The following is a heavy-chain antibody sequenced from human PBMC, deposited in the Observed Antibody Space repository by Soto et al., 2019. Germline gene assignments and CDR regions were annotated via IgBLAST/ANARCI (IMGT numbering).Heavy chain of an antibody. J-gene: IGHJ4*02. CDR3: ARVQGNWNQIDN. V-gene: IGHV4-30-4*01. D-gene: IGHD1-1*01. CDR2: MNHIGST. CDR1: GGSISSGDHY. Sequence: QVQLQESGPGLVKPSQTLSLTCTVSGGSISSGDHYWSWVRQPPGKGLEWIGYMNHIGSTYYNPSLRSRIIISVDTSKNQFSLKLSSVTAADTAVYYCARVQGNWNQIDNWVQGTLVTVPS.